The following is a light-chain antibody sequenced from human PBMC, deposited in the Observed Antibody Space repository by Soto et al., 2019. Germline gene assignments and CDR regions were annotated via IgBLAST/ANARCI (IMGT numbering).Light chain of an antibody. V-gene: IGLV2-14*03. CDR2: DVF. J-gene: IGLJ1*01. Sequence: QSVLTQDACVAGSPGQSITISCTGTSSDVGGYNYVSWYQHHPGKAPKLMIYDVFTRPSGVSNRFSGSKSGNTASLTISALWAEDEDDYYGTSWTSTSTYVFGSGTKVTVL. CDR3: TSWTSTSTYV. CDR1: SSDVGGYNY.